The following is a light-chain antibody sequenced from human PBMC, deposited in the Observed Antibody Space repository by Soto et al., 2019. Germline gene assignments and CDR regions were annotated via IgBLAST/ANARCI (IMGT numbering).Light chain of an antibody. J-gene: IGKJ1*01. CDR2: DAS. Sequence: DIQMTQSPSSLSASVGDRVTITCRASQSISNWLAWYQQKQGKAPKLLIYDASTLESGVPSRFSGGGFGTDFTLTISRLQPDDFATYYCQQYSSYSAFGQGTKVEMK. CDR1: QSISNW. CDR3: QQYSSYSA. V-gene: IGKV1-5*01.